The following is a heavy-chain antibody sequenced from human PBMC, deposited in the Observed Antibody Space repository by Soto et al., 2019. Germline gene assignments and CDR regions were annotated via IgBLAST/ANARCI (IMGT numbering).Heavy chain of an antibody. V-gene: IGHV1-69*02. CDR2: IIPILGIA. D-gene: IGHD5-12*01. CDR3: ARGFGSGYDDGGDAFDI. Sequence: SVKVSCKASGGTSSSYTISWVRQAPGQGLEWMGRIIPILGIANYAQKFQGRVTITADKSTSTAYMELSSLRSEDTAVYYCARGFGSGYDDGGDAFDIWGQGTMVTVSS. CDR1: GGTSSSYT. J-gene: IGHJ3*02.